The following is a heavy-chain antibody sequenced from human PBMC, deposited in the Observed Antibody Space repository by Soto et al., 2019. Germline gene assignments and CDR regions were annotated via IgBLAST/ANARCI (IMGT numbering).Heavy chain of an antibody. J-gene: IGHJ5*02. V-gene: IGHV4-31*03. Sequence: TLSLTCTVSGGSIISGGYYWIWIRQHPGKGLEWIGYIYYSGSTYYNPSLKSRVTISVDTSKNQFSLKLSSVTAADTAVYYCARVNIVVVVAADSNWFDPWGQGTLVTVSS. CDR1: GGSIISGGYY. CDR2: IYYSGST. CDR3: ARVNIVVVVAADSNWFDP. D-gene: IGHD2-15*01.